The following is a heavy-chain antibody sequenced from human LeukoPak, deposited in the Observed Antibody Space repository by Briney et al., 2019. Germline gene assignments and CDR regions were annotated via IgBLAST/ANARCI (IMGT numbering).Heavy chain of an antibody. CDR1: GFTFDDYA. Sequence: GRSLRLSCAASGFTFDDYAMHWVRQAPGKGLEWVSGISWNSGSIGYADSVKGRFTISRDNAKNSLYLQMNSLRAEDTAVYYCARDRGRGIAAAGRDYWGQGTLVTVSS. CDR2: ISWNSGSI. CDR3: ARDRGRGIAAAGRDY. D-gene: IGHD6-13*01. V-gene: IGHV3-9*01. J-gene: IGHJ4*02.